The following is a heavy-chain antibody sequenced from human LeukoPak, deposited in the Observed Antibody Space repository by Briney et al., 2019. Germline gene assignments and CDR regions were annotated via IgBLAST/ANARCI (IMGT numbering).Heavy chain of an antibody. CDR3: ARAEKAVTGTLDY. J-gene: IGHJ4*02. D-gene: IGHD6-19*01. CDR2: MYNRGST. CDR1: GDSISKYY. V-gene: IGHV4-59*01. Sequence: SETLSLTCTVSGDSISKYYWRWIRQSPGKELEWIGYMYNRGSTIYNPSLKSRVTISTDTSKNQFSLRLTSVTAADTAVYYCARAEKAVTGTLDYWGQGTLITVSS.